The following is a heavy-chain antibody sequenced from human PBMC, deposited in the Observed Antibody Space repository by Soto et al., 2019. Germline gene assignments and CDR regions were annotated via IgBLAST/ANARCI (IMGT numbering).Heavy chain of an antibody. J-gene: IGHJ4*02. V-gene: IGHV3-15*01. D-gene: IGHD1-26*01. Sequence: EVQLVESGGGLVKPGGSLRLSCAASGFTFSNAWMSWVRQAPGKGLEWGGRIKSKTDGGTTDYAAPVKGRFTISRDDSKNTLYLQMNSLKTEDTAVYYCTTVTEWELLPHFDYWGQGTLVTVSS. CDR1: GFTFSNAW. CDR3: TTVTEWELLPHFDY. CDR2: IKSKTDGGTT.